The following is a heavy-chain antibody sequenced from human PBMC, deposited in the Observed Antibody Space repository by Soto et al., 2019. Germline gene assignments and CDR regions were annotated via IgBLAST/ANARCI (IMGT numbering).Heavy chain of an antibody. CDR2: IKRKTDGGTT. J-gene: IGHJ4*02. D-gene: IGHD3-10*01. V-gene: IGHV3-15*01. CDR3: TTPSGDYFDY. CDR1: GFTFSNAW. Sequence: GGSLRLSCAAPGFTFSNAWMNWFRQAPGKGLEWVGRIKRKTDGGTTDCAAPVKGRFTISRDDSKNTLYLQMNSLKTEDTAVYYCTTPSGDYFDYWGQGTLVTVSS.